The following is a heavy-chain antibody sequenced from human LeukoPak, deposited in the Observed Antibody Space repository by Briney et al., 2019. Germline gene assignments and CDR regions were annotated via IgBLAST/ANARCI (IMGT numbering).Heavy chain of an antibody. J-gene: IGHJ3*02. D-gene: IGHD3-9*01. CDR1: GFTFGSYS. Sequence: GGSLRLSCAASGFTFGSYSMNWVRQAPGKGLEWVSSISSSSSYIYYADSVKGRFTISRDNAKNSLYLQMNSLRGEDTAVYYCARGRWGLTINNFDIWGQGTMVTVSS. CDR3: ARGRWGLTINNFDI. CDR2: ISSSSSYI. V-gene: IGHV3-21*04.